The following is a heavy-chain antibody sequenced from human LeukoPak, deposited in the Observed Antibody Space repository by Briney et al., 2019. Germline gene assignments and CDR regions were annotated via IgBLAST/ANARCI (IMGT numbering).Heavy chain of an antibody. CDR3: ARSNGWHGGLDAFDI. J-gene: IGHJ3*02. CDR1: GFTFDDYG. Sequence: GGSLRLSCAASGFTFDDYGMSWVRQTPGKGLEWVSYISSSSSTIYYADSVKGRFTISRDNAKNSLYLQMNSLRAEDTAVYYCARSNGWHGGLDAFDIWGQGTMVTVSS. D-gene: IGHD6-19*01. CDR2: ISSSSSTI. V-gene: IGHV3-48*01.